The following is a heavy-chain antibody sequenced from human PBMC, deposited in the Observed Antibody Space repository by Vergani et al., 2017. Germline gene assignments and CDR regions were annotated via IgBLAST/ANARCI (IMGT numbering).Heavy chain of an antibody. CDR3: ARGQHSSGWYPGHFDL. CDR2: ISSGSGYI. CDR1: GFTFSSYI. J-gene: IGHJ2*01. D-gene: IGHD6-19*01. V-gene: IGHV3-21*01. Sequence: EVQLVESGGGLVKPGGSLRLSCAASGFTFSSYIMNWVRQAPGKGLEWVSSISSGSGYIYYADSVKGRFTISRDNAKNSLYLQMNSLRAEDTAVYYCARGQHSSGWYPGHFDLWGRGTLVTVSS.